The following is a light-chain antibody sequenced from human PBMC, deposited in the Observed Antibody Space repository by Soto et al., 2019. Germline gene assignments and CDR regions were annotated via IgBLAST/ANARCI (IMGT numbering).Light chain of an antibody. V-gene: IGLV1-47*02. CDR3: AAWDDSLRAVV. J-gene: IGLJ2*01. CDR2: SNN. CDR1: SSNIGPNY. Sequence: QSVLTQPLSASGTPGQRITLSCSGSSSNIGPNYVYWYQQLPGTAPKLLIFSNNQRPSGVPDRLSGSKSGTSASLAISGLRSEDEAEYYCAAWDDSLRAVVFGGGTKLTVL.